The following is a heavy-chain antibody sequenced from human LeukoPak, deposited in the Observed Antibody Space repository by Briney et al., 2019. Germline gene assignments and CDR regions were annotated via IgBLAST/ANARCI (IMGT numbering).Heavy chain of an antibody. CDR1: GFTFSSYE. CDR2: ISSSGSTI. J-gene: IGHJ5*02. Sequence: PGGSLRLSCAASGFTFSSYEMNWVRQAPGKGLEWVSYISSSGSTIYYADSVKGRFTISRDNAKNSLYLQMNSLRAEDTAVYYCARDGVSPDEYGDSTNWFDPWGQGTLVTISS. V-gene: IGHV3-48*03. CDR3: ARDGVSPDEYGDSTNWFDP. D-gene: IGHD4-17*01.